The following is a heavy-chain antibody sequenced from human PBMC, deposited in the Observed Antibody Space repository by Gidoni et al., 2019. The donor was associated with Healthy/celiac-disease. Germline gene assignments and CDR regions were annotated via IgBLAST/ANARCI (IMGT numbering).Heavy chain of an antibody. D-gene: IGHD2-21*01. CDR3: ARALTLHSGEYYFDY. V-gene: IGHV3-53*04. J-gene: IGHJ4*02. CDR1: GFTVSSNY. Sequence: EVQLVASGGGLVQPGGSLRLSCAASGFTVSSNYMSWVRQAPGKGLEWVSVIYSGGSTYYADSVKGRFTISRHNSKNTLYLQMNSLRAEDTAVYYCARALTLHSGEYYFDYWGQGTLVTVSS. CDR2: IYSGGST.